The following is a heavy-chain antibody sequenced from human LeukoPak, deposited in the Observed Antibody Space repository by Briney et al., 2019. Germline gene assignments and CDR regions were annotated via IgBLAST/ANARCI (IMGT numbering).Heavy chain of an antibody. CDR2: INPSGGST. CDR1: GYTFTSYY. V-gene: IGHV1-46*01. CDR3: ARAGRNFGPPQYCSGGSCYPYYFDY. Sequence: GASVKVSCKASGYTFTSYYMHWVRQAPGQGLEWMGIINPSGGSTSYAQKFQGRVTMTRDTSTSTVYMELSSLRSEDTAVYYCARAGRNFGPPQYCSGGSCYPYYFDYWGQGTLVTVSS. J-gene: IGHJ4*02. D-gene: IGHD2-15*01.